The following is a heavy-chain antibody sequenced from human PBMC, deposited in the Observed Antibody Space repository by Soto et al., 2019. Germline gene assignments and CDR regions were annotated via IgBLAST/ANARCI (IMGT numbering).Heavy chain of an antibody. CDR3: ARSQGSSTSLEIYYYYYYGMEV. V-gene: IGHV1-69*01. CDR2: IIPIVGSA. J-gene: IGHJ6*02. D-gene: IGHD2-2*01. CDR1: GGTFSSYA. Sequence: QVQLVQSGAEVKKPGSSVKVSCKASGGTFSSYAISWVRQAPGQGHEWMGGIIPIVGSANYAQKFQGRVTITADESTSTAYMELSSLRSEDTAVYYCARSQGSSTSLEIYYYYYYGMEVWGQGNTVTVSS.